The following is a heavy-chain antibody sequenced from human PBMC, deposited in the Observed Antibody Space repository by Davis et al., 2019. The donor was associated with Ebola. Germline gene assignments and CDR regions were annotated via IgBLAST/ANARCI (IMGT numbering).Heavy chain of an antibody. D-gene: IGHD3-10*01. CDR1: GGSISSSNW. Sequence: MPSETLSLTCAVSGGSISSSNWWSWVRQPPGKGLEWIGEIYHSGSTNYNPSLKSRATISVDKSKNQFSLKLSSVTAADTAVYYCARSRWFRGRDAFDIWGQGTMVTVSS. CDR3: ARSRWFRGRDAFDI. J-gene: IGHJ3*02. V-gene: IGHV4-4*02. CDR2: IYHSGST.